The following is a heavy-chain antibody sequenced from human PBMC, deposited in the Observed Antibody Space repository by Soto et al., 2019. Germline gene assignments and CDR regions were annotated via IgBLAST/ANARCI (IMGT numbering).Heavy chain of an antibody. J-gene: IGHJ4*02. CDR3: ARDPSIAALAGGHYFDY. CDR1: GFTFSSYG. Sequence: GGSLRLSCAASGFTFSSYGMHWVRQAPGKGLEWVAVIWYDGSNKYYADSVKGRFTISRDNSKNTLYLQMNTVRAEDTAVYYCARDPSIAALAGGHYFDYWGQGTLVTVSS. D-gene: IGHD6-6*01. V-gene: IGHV3-33*01. CDR2: IWYDGSNK.